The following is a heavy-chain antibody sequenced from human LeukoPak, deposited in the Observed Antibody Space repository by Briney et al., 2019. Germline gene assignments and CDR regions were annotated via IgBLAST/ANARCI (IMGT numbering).Heavy chain of an antibody. CDR2: IYYSGST. CDR3: ARGGGNRGYYYDY. V-gene: IGHV4-39*01. J-gene: IGHJ4*02. D-gene: IGHD3-22*01. Sequence: PSETLSLTCTVSGGSISSSSYYWGWIRQPPGKGLEWIGSIYYSGSTYYNPSLKSRVTISVDTSKNQFSLKLSSVTAADTAVYYCARGGGNRGYYYDYWGQGPLVTVSS. CDR1: GGSISSSSYY.